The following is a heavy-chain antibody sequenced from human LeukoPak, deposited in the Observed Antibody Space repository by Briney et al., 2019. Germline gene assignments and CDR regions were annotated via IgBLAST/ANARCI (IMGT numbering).Heavy chain of an antibody. CDR2: ISYDGSNK. Sequence: GGSLRLSYAASGFTFSSYGMHWVRQAPGKGLEWVAVISYDGSNKYYADSVKGRFTISRDNSKNTLYLQMNSLRAEDTAVYYCAKDQNPVRGVTQLDYWGQGTLVTVSS. D-gene: IGHD3-10*01. J-gene: IGHJ4*02. CDR3: AKDQNPVRGVTQLDY. V-gene: IGHV3-30*18. CDR1: GFTFSSYG.